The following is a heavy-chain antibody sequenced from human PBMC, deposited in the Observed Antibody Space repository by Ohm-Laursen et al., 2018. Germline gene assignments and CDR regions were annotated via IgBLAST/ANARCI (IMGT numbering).Heavy chain of an antibody. CDR3: ASLRVDP. CDR1: GFTFSSYA. CDR2: IKQDGSEK. V-gene: IGHV3-7*01. J-gene: IGHJ5*02. Sequence: SLRLSCAASGFTFSSYAMSWVRQAPGKGLEWVDNIKQDGSEKYYVGSVKGRFTISRDNAKNSLYLQMNSLRDEDTAVYYCASLRVDPWGQGTLVTVSS.